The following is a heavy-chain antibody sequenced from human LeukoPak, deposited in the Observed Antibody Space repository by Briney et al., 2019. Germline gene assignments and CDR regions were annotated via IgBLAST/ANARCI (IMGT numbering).Heavy chain of an antibody. Sequence: GGSLRLSCAASGFTFSSYAMSWVRQAPGKGLEWVSGISGSGGSTYYADSVKGRFSISRDNSKNTLYLHMNSLRAEDTAVYYCAKNYDSSGSFHFDIWGQGTMVTVSS. CDR3: AKNYDSSGSFHFDI. CDR2: ISGSGGST. V-gene: IGHV3-23*01. J-gene: IGHJ3*02. CDR1: GFTFSSYA. D-gene: IGHD3-22*01.